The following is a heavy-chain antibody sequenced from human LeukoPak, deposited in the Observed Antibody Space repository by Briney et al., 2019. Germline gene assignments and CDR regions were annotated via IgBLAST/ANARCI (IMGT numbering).Heavy chain of an antibody. J-gene: IGHJ3*02. D-gene: IGHD3-22*01. V-gene: IGHV4-39*02. CDR2: IYYSGST. Sequence: SETLSLTCTVSGGSISSSSYYWGWIRQPPGKGLEWIGSIYYSGSTYYNPSLKSRVTISVDTSKNHFSLKLNSVTAADTAVYYCARLRDYYDVYAFDIWGQGTMVTVSS. CDR3: ARLRDYYDVYAFDI. CDR1: GGSISSSSYY.